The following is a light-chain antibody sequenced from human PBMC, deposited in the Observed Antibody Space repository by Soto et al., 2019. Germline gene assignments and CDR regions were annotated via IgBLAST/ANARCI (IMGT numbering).Light chain of an antibody. CDR1: QTVGSN. CDR3: QQYNKWRT. Sequence: EIVLTQSPATLSLSPGERAALSCRASQTVGSNLAWYQQKPGQAPRLLIYGASTRATGIPARISGSGSGTEFTLTITSLQSEDFAVYYCQQYNKWRTFGQGTKVDIK. V-gene: IGKV3-15*01. J-gene: IGKJ1*01. CDR2: GAS.